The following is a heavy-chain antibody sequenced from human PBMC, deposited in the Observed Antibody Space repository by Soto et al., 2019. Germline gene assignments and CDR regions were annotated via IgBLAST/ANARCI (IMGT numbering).Heavy chain of an antibody. CDR3: ARDLSWGSNWYYYMDV. D-gene: IGHD7-27*01. CDR2: ISSSSSVI. CDR1: GFILSDCA. J-gene: IGHJ6*03. Sequence: EVQLVESGGGLVQPGGSLRLSCATSGFILSDCAMNWVRQAPGKGLEWVSYISSSSSVIDYADSVKGRFTVSRDNARNSPDLQMNSLRAEDTAVYYCARDLSWGSNWYYYMDVWGKGTTVTVSS. V-gene: IGHV3-48*01.